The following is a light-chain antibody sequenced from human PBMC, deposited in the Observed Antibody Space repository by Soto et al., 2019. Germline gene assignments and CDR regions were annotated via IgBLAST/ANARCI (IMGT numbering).Light chain of an antibody. CDR1: QSISSW. V-gene: IGKV1-5*01. Sequence: DIRMTQSPSTLSASVGDRVTITCRASQSISSWVAWFQQKPGKAPKLLIYDASNLETWVPSRFRGSESGTELTLTISSLQPDDFATYYCQQYSSYPLTFGGGTKVEVK. CDR3: QQYSSYPLT. J-gene: IGKJ4*01. CDR2: DAS.